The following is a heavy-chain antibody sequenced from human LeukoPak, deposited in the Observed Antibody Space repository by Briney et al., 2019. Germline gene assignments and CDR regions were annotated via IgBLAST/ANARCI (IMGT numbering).Heavy chain of an antibody. J-gene: IGHJ4*02. CDR1: GFTFSNAW. Sequence: GGTLRLSCAASGFTFSNAWMSWVRQAPGKGLEWGGRIKSKTDGGTTDYAAPVKGRFTISRDDSKNTLYLQMNSLKTEDTAVYYCTTPNWELRVYWGQGTLVTVSS. CDR2: IKSKTDGGTT. D-gene: IGHD1-26*01. V-gene: IGHV3-15*01. CDR3: TTPNWELRVY.